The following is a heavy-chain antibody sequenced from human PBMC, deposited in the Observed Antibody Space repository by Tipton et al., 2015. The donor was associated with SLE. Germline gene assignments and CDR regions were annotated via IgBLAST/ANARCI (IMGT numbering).Heavy chain of an antibody. Sequence: TLSLTCTVSGGSISSGSYYWSWIRQPAGKGLEWIGRIYTSGSTNYSPSLKSRVTISVDTSKNQFSLKLSSVTAADTAVYYCARAGEGVFDYWGQGTLVTVSS. D-gene: IGHD3-10*01. J-gene: IGHJ4*02. CDR1: GGSISSGSYY. CDR3: ARAGEGVFDY. CDR2: IYTSGST. V-gene: IGHV4-61*02.